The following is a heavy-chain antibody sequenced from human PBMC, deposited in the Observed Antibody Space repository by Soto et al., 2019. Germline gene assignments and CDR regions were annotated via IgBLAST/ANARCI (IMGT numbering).Heavy chain of an antibody. V-gene: IGHV3-30*03. D-gene: IGHD6-25*01. CDR1: GFTFSSYG. CDR3: ALYVWSSGGYGMDV. Sequence: QVQLVESGGGVVQPGRSLRLSCAASGFTFSSYGMHWVRQAPGKGLEWVAVISYDGSNKYYADSVKGRFTISRDNSKNTLCLEMDGLSDEGTGVYYCALYVWSSGGYGMDVWVVGTTVTVSS. CDR2: ISYDGSNK. J-gene: IGHJ6*04.